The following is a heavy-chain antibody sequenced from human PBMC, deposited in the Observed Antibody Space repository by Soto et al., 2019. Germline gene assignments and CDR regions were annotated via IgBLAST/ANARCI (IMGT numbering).Heavy chain of an antibody. CDR1: GFTFSSYA. CDR2: IIGSGGST. D-gene: IGHD3-9*01. V-gene: IGHV3-23*01. J-gene: IGHJ5*02. Sequence: PGGSLRLSCPASGFTFSSYAMSCVRQAPGKGLEWVSAIIGSGGSTYYADSVKGRFTISRDNSKNTLYLQMNSMRAEDTAVYYCAKILVIPDWFDPWGQGTLVTVSS. CDR3: AKILVIPDWFDP.